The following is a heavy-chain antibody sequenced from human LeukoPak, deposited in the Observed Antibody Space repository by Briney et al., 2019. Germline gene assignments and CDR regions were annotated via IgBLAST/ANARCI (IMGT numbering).Heavy chain of an antibody. CDR2: INPSVGST. CDR1: GYTFTSYY. CDR3: ARDYTRIAAASIYYYGMDV. V-gene: IGHV1-46*01. Sequence: ASVKVSCKASGYTFTSYYMHWVRQAPGQGLEWMGIINPSVGSTSYAQKFQGRVTMTRDTSTSTVYMELSSLRSEDTAVYYCARDYTRIAAASIYYYGMDVWGQGTTVTVSS. J-gene: IGHJ6*02. D-gene: IGHD6-13*01.